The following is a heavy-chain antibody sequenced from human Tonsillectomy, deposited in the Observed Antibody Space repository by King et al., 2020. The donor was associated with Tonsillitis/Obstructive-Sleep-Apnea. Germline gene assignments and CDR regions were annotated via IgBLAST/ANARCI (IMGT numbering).Heavy chain of an antibody. Sequence: VQLVESGGGLVQPGGSLRLSCAASGFTFSSYWMSWVRQAPGKGLEWVANIKQDGSEKYYVDSVKGRFTISRDNAKNSLYLQMNSLRAEDTAVYYCARDLDPTVHIPNAFDIWGQGTMVTVSS. CDR3: ARDLDPTVHIPNAFDI. J-gene: IGHJ3*02. V-gene: IGHV3-7*01. CDR2: IKQDGSEK. CDR1: GFTFSSYW. D-gene: IGHD1-1*01.